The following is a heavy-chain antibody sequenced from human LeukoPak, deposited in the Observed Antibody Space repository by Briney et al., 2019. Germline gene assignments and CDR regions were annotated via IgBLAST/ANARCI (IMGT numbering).Heavy chain of an antibody. CDR3: ARGWDSGYNFYGLDV. V-gene: IGHV4-59*01. D-gene: IGHD1-26*01. J-gene: IGHJ6*02. Sequence: PSETLSLTCTVSGGSISGYYWGWVRQSPGKGLEWIGNRYNSGTTSYNPSLKSRVTISVDTSKNQFSLKLSSVTAADTAVYYCARGWDSGYNFYGLDVWGQGNTVTVSS. CDR2: RYNSGTT. CDR1: GGSISGYY.